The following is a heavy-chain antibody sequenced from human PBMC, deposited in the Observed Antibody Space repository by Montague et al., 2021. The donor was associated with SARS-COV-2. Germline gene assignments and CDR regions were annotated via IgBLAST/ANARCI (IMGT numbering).Heavy chain of an antibody. J-gene: IGHJ4*02. CDR2: ISDNGST. Sequence: SETLSLTCTRLGACNRSVYWSSIRQNPRHELKWFADISDNGSTNYNPSLTSRVTMSVDTSKNQFSLKVNSVTAADTAVYYCARHYSATLPAVYWGQGTLVTVSS. V-gene: IGHV4-59*08. D-gene: IGHD2-15*01. CDR1: GACNRSVY. CDR3: ARHYSATLPAVY.